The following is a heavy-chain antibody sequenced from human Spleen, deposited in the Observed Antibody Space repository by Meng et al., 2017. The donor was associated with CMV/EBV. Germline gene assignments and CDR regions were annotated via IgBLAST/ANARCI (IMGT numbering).Heavy chain of an antibody. CDR1: GYSFTSYW. CDR2: IYPGDSDA. V-gene: IGHV5-51*01. CDR3: ARRIGAYYDFWSGHNWFDP. D-gene: IGHD3-3*01. J-gene: IGHJ5*02. Sequence: GGSLRLSCKGSGYSFTSYWIGWVRQMPGKGLEWVGIIYPGDSDARYSPTFQGQVTISVDKSISTAYLQWRSLKASDTAMYYCARRIGAYYDFWSGHNWFDPWGQGTLVTVSS.